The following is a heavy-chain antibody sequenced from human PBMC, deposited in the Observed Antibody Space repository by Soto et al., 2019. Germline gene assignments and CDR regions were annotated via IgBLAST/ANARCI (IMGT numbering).Heavy chain of an antibody. CDR3: AKGFPYGSGGDYFDY. CDR1: GFTFSSYG. CDR2: ISYDGSNK. J-gene: IGHJ4*02. D-gene: IGHD3-10*01. V-gene: IGHV3-30*18. Sequence: GGSLRLSCAASGFTFSSYGMHWVRQAPGKGLEWVAVISYDGSNKYYADSVKGRFTISRDNSKNTLYLQMNSPRAEGTAVYYCAKGFPYGSGGDYFDYWGQGTLVTVSS.